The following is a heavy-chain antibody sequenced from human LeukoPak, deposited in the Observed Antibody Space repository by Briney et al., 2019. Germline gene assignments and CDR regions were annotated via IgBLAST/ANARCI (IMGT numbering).Heavy chain of an antibody. J-gene: IGHJ4*02. D-gene: IGHD4/OR15-4a*01. CDR3: AREGARGPYYFDY. CDR1: GGSISSGGYS. V-gene: IGHV4-30-2*01. Sequence: TLSLTCAVSGGSISSGGYSWSWIQQPPGKGLEWIGYIYHSGSTYYNPSLKSRVTISVDRSKNQFSLKLSSVTAADTAVYYCAREGARGPYYFDYWGQGTLVTVSS. CDR2: IYHSGST.